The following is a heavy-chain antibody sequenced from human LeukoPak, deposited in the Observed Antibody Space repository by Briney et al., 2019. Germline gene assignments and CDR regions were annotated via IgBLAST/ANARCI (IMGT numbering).Heavy chain of an antibody. J-gene: IGHJ6*02. Sequence: GGSLRLSCAASGFTFSNYAMNWVRQAPGKGPEWVSLISSSGANAYYADSVRGRFTISRDKSKNTVSLQMNSLRGEDTALYYCAKDVRVGGGGMDVWGQGTPVTVSS. D-gene: IGHD1-26*01. CDR3: AKDVRVGGGGMDV. CDR2: ISSSGANA. CDR1: GFTFSNYA. V-gene: IGHV3-23*01.